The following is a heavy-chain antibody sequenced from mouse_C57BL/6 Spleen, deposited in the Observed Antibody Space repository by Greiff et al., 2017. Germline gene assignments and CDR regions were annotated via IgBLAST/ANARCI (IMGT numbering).Heavy chain of an antibody. CDR1: GYSFTGYY. CDR2: INPSTGGT. D-gene: IGHD2-1*01. J-gene: IGHJ3*01. CDR3: ASTKFAY. Sequence: VQLQQSGPELVKPGASVKISCKASGYSFTGYYMNWVKQSPEKSLEWIGEINPSTGGTTYNQKFKAKATLTVDKSSSTAYMQLKRLTSEDSAVYYCASTKFAYWGQGTLVTVSA. V-gene: IGHV1-42*01.